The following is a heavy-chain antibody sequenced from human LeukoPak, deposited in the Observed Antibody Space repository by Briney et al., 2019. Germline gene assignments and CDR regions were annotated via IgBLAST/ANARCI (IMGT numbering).Heavy chain of an antibody. CDR2: ISGSGGST. V-gene: IGHV3-23*01. CDR1: GFTFSSYG. J-gene: IGHJ4*02. CDR3: AREYTLADYFDY. Sequence: GGSLRLSCAASGFTFSSYGMSWVRQAPGKGLEWVSAISGSGGSTYYADSVKGRFTISRDNAKNSLYLQMNSLRAEDTAVYYCAREYTLADYFDYWGQGTLVTVSS. D-gene: IGHD6-19*01.